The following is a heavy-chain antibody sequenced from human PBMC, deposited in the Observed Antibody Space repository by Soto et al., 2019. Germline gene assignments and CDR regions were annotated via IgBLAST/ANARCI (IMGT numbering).Heavy chain of an antibody. J-gene: IGHJ6*02. CDR3: ARDRPTSSIRARDYYYAMDV. Sequence: QVELVQSGAEVKKPGASVKVSCKASGYTFFTYGISWMRQAPGQGLEWMGWISSYNGNTNYAQKLQGRVTMTTDTSTTTAYMELWSLRSDDTAVYYCARDRPTSSIRARDYYYAMDVWGQGTTVTVSS. CDR2: ISSYNGNT. D-gene: IGHD6-6*01. CDR1: GYTFFTYG. V-gene: IGHV1-18*01.